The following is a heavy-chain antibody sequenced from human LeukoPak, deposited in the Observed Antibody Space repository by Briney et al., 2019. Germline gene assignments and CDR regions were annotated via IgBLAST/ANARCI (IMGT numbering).Heavy chain of an antibody. CDR1: GGSISSYY. J-gene: IGHJ4*02. V-gene: IGHV4-59*01. Sequence: SETLSLTCTVSGGSISSYYWSRIRQPPGKGLEWIGYIYYSGSTNYNPSLKSRVTISVDTSKNQFSLKLSSVTAADTAVYYCARVGGYSYGIDYWGQGTLVAVSS. CDR2: IYYSGST. D-gene: IGHD5-18*01. CDR3: ARVGGYSYGIDY.